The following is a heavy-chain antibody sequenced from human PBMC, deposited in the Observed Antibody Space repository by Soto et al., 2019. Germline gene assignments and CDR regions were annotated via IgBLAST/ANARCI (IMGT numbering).Heavy chain of an antibody. CDR3: ARMTMVRGVIYYYGMDV. J-gene: IGHJ6*02. D-gene: IGHD3-10*01. CDR2: IYYSGST. CDR1: GGSISSGGPY. Sequence: QVQLQESGPGLVKPSQTLSLTCTVSGGSISSGGPYWGWIRQHPGKGLEGIGYIYYSGSTYYKSSLKSRVTISVDTSNNQFSLKLSSVTAADTAVYYCARMTMVRGVIYYYGMDVWGQGTTVTVSS. V-gene: IGHV4-31*03.